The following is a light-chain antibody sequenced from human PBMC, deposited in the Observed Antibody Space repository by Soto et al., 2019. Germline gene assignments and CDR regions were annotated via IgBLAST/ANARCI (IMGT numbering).Light chain of an antibody. CDR2: AAS. CDR3: QQLRMYPSN. J-gene: IGKJ4*01. V-gene: IGKV1-9*01. CDR1: QDIAIY. Sequence: IQLTQSPSSLSASGGDRVTITCRASQDIAIYLAWYQQKPGEAPKLLIYAASTLYGGVPSRFSGSGSGTDFALTTTSLQAEDFATYYCQQLRMYPSNFGGGTKVDIK.